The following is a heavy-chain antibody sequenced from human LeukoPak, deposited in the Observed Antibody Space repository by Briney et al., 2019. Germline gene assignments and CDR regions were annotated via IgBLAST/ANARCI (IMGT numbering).Heavy chain of an antibody. CDR2: IKQDGSEK. D-gene: IGHD6-19*01. CDR3: ARHGSPGYSSGWYKYWGAFDI. CDR1: GFTFSSYA. Sequence: GGSLRLSCAASGFTFSSYAMSWVRQAPGKGLEWVANIKQDGSEKYYVDSVKGRFTISRDNAKNSLYLQMNSLRAEDTAVYYCARHGSPGYSSGWYKYWGAFDIWGQGTMVTVSS. J-gene: IGHJ3*02. V-gene: IGHV3-7*01.